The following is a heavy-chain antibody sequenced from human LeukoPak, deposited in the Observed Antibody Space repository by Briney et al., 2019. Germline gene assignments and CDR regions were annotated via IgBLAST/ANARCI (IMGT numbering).Heavy chain of an antibody. CDR3: TTLDFDY. J-gene: IGHJ4*02. CDR2: IGSKANSYAT. Sequence: GGSLKLSCAASGFTFSGSDMHWVRQASGKGLEWVGRIGSKANSYATAYAASVKGRFTISRDDSKNTAYLQMNSLKTEDTAVYYCTTLDFDYWGQGTLVTVSS. V-gene: IGHV3-73*01. CDR1: GFTFSGSD.